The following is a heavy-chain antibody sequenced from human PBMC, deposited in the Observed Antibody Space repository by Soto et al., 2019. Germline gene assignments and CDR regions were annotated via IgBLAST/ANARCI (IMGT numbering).Heavy chain of an antibody. CDR1: GFTFSSYS. Sequence: PGGSLRLSCAASGFTFSSYSMNWVRQAPGKGLEWVSSISSSSSYIYYADSVKGRFTVSRDNSKNTLYLQMNSLRAEDTAVYYCARLSSRYYYDTYGSAYWGQGTLVTVS. J-gene: IGHJ4*02. V-gene: IGHV3-21*01. D-gene: IGHD3-22*01. CDR3: ARLSSRYYYDTYGSAY. CDR2: ISSSSSYI.